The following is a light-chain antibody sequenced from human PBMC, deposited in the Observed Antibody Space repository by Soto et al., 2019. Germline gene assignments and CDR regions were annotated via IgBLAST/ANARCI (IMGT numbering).Light chain of an antibody. J-gene: IGKJ4*01. CDR3: QKYNSAPLT. CDR2: AAS. CDR1: QVIGNY. Sequence: DIQMTQSPSSLSASLGDRVTITCRASQVIGNYLAWYQQKPGKVPKLLIYAASTLQSGVPSRFSGSGSGTDFTLTVSSLQPEDVATYYCQKYNSAPLTFGGGTRWIS. V-gene: IGKV1-27*01.